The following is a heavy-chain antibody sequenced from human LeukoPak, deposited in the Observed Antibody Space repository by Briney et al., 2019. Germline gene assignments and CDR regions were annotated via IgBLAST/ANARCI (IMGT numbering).Heavy chain of an antibody. J-gene: IGHJ4*02. CDR2: IWYDGSNK. CDR3: ARSYDSSGYYYPYFDY. Sequence: GGSLRLSCAASGFTFSSYGMHWVRQAPGKGLEWVAVIWYDGSNKYYADSVKGRFTISRDNSKNTLYLQMNSLRAEDTAVYYCARSYDSSGYYYPYFDYWGQGTLVTASS. CDR1: GFTFSSYG. V-gene: IGHV3-33*01. D-gene: IGHD3-22*01.